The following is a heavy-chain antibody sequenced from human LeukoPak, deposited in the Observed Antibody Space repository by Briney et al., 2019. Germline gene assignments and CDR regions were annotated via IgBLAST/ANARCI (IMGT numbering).Heavy chain of an antibody. CDR1: GGSTSSYY. J-gene: IGHJ4*02. Sequence: SETLSLTCTVSGGSTSSYYWSWIRQPPGKGLEWIGYIYYSGSTNYNPSLKSRVTISVDTSKNQFSLKLSSVTAADTAVYYCARGILDGYNIPYYFDYWGQGTLVTVSS. V-gene: IGHV4-59*01. D-gene: IGHD5-24*01. CDR2: IYYSGST. CDR3: ARGILDGYNIPYYFDY.